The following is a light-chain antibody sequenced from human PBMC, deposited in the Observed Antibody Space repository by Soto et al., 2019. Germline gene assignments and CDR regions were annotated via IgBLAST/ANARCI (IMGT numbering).Light chain of an antibody. CDR3: QSSDSSLSGWV. CDR1: SSNIGAGYD. Sequence: QSVLTQPPSVSGAPGQRVTISCTGSSSNIGAGYDVHWYQQIPGTAPKLLIYGNTNRPSGVPDRFSGSKSGTSASLAITGLQAEDEADYYCQSSDSSLSGWVFGGGTKVTVL. J-gene: IGLJ2*01. V-gene: IGLV1-40*01. CDR2: GNT.